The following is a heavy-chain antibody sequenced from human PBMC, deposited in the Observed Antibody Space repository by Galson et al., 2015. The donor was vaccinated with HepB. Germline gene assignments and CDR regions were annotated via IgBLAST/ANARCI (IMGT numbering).Heavy chain of an antibody. D-gene: IGHD2-2*02. J-gene: IGHJ3*02. Sequence: SVKVSCKASGGTFTGYYMHWVRQAPGQGLEWMGWINPNSGGTNYAQKFQGRVTMTRDTSISTAYMELSRLRSDDTAVYYCARDPDCSSTSCYTGDAFDIWGQGTMVTVSS. V-gene: IGHV1-2*02. CDR2: INPNSGGT. CDR3: ARDPDCSSTSCYTGDAFDI. CDR1: GGTFTGYY.